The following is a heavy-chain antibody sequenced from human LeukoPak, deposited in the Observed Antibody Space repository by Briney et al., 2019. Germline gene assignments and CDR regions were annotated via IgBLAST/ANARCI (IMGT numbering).Heavy chain of an antibody. V-gene: IGHV1-2*02. CDR1: GYRFTDYY. D-gene: IGHD3-22*01. CDR2: ISPKSGRT. CDR3: ARERDSSGYSPLDP. Sequence: ASVKVSCKASGYRFTDYYMQWVRQAPGQGLEWVGWISPKSGRTKSSQKFQGRATVTWDTSISTAYMELSRLRSDDTAIYYCARERDSSGYSPLDPWGQGTRITVSS. J-gene: IGHJ5*02.